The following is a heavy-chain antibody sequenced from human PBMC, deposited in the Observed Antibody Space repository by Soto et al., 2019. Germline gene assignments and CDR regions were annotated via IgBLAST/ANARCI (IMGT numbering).Heavy chain of an antibody. D-gene: IGHD2-2*01. J-gene: IGHJ6*02. CDR1: GYTFTSYG. CDR3: AREEGYCSSTSCRYYYYYGMDV. V-gene: IGHV1-18*01. CDR2: INAYNGNT. Sequence: GASVKVSCKASGYTFTSYGISWVRQAPGQGLEWMGWINAYNGNTNYAQKLQGRVTMTTDTSTSTAYMELRSLRSDDTAVYYCAREEGYCSSTSCRYYYYYGMDVWGQGSTVTVSS.